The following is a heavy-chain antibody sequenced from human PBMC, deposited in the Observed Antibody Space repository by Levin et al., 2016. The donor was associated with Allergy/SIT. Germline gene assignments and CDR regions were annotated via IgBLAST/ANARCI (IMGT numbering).Heavy chain of an antibody. CDR3: AKTRGYSGYGRRYFDY. CDR1: GFTFSSYW. J-gene: IGHJ4*02. CDR2: INQDGSVK. Sequence: GGSLRLSCGASGFTFSSYWMSWVRQAPGKGLEWVTNINQDGSVKYYVDSVEGRFTVSRDNAKNSMSLQMNNLRAEDTAVYYCAKTRGYSGYGRRYFDYWGQGTLVTVSS. V-gene: IGHV3-7*05. D-gene: IGHD5-12*01.